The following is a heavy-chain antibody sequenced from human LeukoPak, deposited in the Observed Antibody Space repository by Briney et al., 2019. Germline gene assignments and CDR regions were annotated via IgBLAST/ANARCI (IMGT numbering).Heavy chain of an antibody. D-gene: IGHD6-6*01. CDR3: ARDRDKYSSFQGMDV. V-gene: IGHV1-3*01. Sequence: ASVKVSCKASGYTFTNYGMHWVRQAPGQRLEWMGWINAGNDNTKYSQKFQGRVTITRDTSASTAYMELSSLRSEDTAVYYCARDRDKYSSFQGMDVWGKGTTVTVSS. CDR2: INAGNDNT. J-gene: IGHJ6*04. CDR1: GYTFTNYG.